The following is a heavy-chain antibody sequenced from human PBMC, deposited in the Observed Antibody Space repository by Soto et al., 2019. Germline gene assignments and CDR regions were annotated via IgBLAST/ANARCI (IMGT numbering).Heavy chain of an antibody. CDR2: IYHSGST. J-gene: IGHJ6*03. D-gene: IGHD5-12*01. Sequence: PSETLSLTCAVSSGSISSSNWWSWVRQPPGKGLEWIGEIYHSGSTNYNPSLKSQVTISVDKSKNQFSLKLSSVTAADTAVYYCARTKRGYRNNYYYYYYMEVWGKGTTVTVSS. CDR3: ARTKRGYRNNYYYYYYMEV. CDR1: SGSISSSNW. V-gene: IGHV4-4*02.